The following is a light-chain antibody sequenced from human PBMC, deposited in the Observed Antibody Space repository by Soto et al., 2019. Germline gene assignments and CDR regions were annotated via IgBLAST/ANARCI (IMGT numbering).Light chain of an antibody. V-gene: IGLV2-14*03. CDR1: SSDVGGYNY. CDR3: ISFTSRHIYV. Sequence: QSALTQPASVSGSPGQSITISCTGTSSDVGGYNYVSWYQQHPGRVPKLIIYDVTNRPSGISNRFSGSKSGNTASLTISGLQTEDEADYYCISFTSRHIYVFGTGTKVTVL. CDR2: DVT. J-gene: IGLJ1*01.